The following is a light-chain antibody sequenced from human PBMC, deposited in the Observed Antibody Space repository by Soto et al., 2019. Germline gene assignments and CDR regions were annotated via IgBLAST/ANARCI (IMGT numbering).Light chain of an antibody. Sequence: QSVLAQPPSASGSPGQSVTISCTGTSSDIGGYNEVSWYQHHPGKAPKLMIYDVTKRPSGVPDRFSGSRSGNTASLTVSGLQAEDEADYYCSSYAGSNNYVFGSGTKLTVL. V-gene: IGLV2-8*01. CDR3: SSYAGSNNYV. CDR2: DVT. CDR1: SSDIGGYNE. J-gene: IGLJ1*01.